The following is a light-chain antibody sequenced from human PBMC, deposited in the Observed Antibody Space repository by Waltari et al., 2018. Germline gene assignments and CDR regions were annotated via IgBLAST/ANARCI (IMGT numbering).Light chain of an antibody. CDR1: QSVSRA. J-gene: IGKJ1*01. CDR3: QHYVNLPVT. V-gene: IGKV3-20*01. CDR2: AAS. Sequence: EIVLTQSPGTLSLSPGERATLSCRASQSVSRALAWYQQKPGQAPRLLIYAASTRATGVPDRFSGSGSGTDCSLTISRLDPEDFAVYYCQHYVNLPVTFGQGTKVEI.